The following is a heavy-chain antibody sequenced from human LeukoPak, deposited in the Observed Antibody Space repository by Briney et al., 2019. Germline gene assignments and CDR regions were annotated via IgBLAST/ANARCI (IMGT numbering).Heavy chain of an antibody. J-gene: IGHJ6*02. CDR2: INPNSGGT. D-gene: IGHD3-9*01. Sequence: ASVKVSCKASGYTFTGYYMHWVRQAPGQGLEWMGWINPNSGGTNYAQKFQGRVTMTRDTSISTAYMELSRLRPDDTAVYYCARVRIRYLVQGFYYYYGMDVWGQGTTVTVSS. CDR3: ARVRIRYLVQGFYYYYGMDV. CDR1: GYTFTGYY. V-gene: IGHV1-2*02.